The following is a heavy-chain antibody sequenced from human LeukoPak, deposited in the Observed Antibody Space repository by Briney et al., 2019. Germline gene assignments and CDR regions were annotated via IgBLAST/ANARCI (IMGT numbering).Heavy chain of an antibody. Sequence: ASVKVSCKASGYTFTGYYMHWVRQAPGQGLEWMGWINPNSGGTNYALKFQGRVTMTRDTSISTAYMELSRLRSDDTAVYYCARDYCSSTSCLFDYWGQGTLVTVSS. CDR1: GYTFTGYY. D-gene: IGHD2-2*01. CDR2: INPNSGGT. CDR3: ARDYCSSTSCLFDY. V-gene: IGHV1-2*02. J-gene: IGHJ4*02.